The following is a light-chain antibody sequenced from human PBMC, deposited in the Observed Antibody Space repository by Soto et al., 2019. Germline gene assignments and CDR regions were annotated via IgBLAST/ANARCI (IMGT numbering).Light chain of an antibody. J-gene: IGLJ1*01. Sequence: QSVLTQPPSASGTPGQRVTISCSGDISNIGTNSVHWYQHLPGTAPKLVIYADSQRPSGVPDRFSGSKSGTSASLAISGLQSEDDADYLCAAWDDNLNGRLFGTGTKV. V-gene: IGLV1-44*01. CDR2: ADS. CDR1: ISNIGTNS. CDR3: AAWDDNLNGRL.